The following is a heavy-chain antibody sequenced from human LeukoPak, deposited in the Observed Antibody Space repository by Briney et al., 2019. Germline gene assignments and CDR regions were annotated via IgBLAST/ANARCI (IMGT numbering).Heavy chain of an antibody. CDR1: GGSSSRSSYY. D-gene: IGHD5-18*01. J-gene: IGHJ4*02. CDR3: RLPDY. Sequence: SETLSLTCTVSGGSSSRSSYYWGWIRQPPGKGLEWIGSIYYSGSTYYNPSLKSRVTISVDTSKNQFSLKLSSVTAADTAVYYCRLPDYWGQGTLVTVSS. V-gene: IGHV4-39*01. CDR2: IYYSGST.